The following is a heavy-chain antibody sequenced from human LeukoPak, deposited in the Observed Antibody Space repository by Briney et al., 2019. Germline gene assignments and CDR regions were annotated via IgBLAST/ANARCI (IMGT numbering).Heavy chain of an antibody. CDR2: I. CDR1: GFTVSSNY. D-gene: IGHD6-13*01. J-gene: IGHJ4*02. CDR3: ARVVAAAGPRFDY. V-gene: IGHV3-69-1*01. Sequence: GGSLRLSCAASGFTVSSNYMNWVRQAPGKGLEWVSSIKGRFTISRDNAKNSLYLQMNSLRAEDTAVYYCARVVAAAGPRFDYWGQGTLVTVSS.